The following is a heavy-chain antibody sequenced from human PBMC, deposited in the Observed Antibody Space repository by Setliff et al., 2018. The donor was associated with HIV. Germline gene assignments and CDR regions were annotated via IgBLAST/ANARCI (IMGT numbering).Heavy chain of an antibody. CDR3: ARDGYYNSWSGYGYYYYYMDV. CDR1: GYTFTSYY. Sequence: ASVKVSCKASGYTFTSYYMHWVRQAPGQGLEWMGIINPSGGSTRYAQKFQGRATMTRDTSTSTVYMELSSLRSEDTAVYYCARDGYYNSWSGYGYYYYYMDVWGKGTTVTVSS. V-gene: IGHV1-46*01. CDR2: INPSGGST. D-gene: IGHD3-3*01. J-gene: IGHJ6*03.